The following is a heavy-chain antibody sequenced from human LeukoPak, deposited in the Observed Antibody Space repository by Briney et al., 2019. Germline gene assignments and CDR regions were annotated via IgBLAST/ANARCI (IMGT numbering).Heavy chain of an antibody. CDR2: IYTSGTT. Sequence: PSETLSLTCAVSGGSISSYYWSWIRQPAGKGLEWIGRIYTSGTTNYNPSLKNRVTMSVDTSKNQFSLNLNSVTAADTAVYYCARTSPRAATFDYWGQGTLVTVSS. V-gene: IGHV4-4*07. CDR3: ARTSPRAATFDY. CDR1: GGSISSYY. D-gene: IGHD2-15*01. J-gene: IGHJ4*02.